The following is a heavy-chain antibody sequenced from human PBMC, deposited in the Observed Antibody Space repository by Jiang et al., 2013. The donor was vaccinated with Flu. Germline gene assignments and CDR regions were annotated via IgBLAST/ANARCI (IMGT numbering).Heavy chain of an antibody. CDR1: GGSISSSSYY. J-gene: IGHJ4*02. CDR3: AREGILTGYRYYFDY. D-gene: IGHD3-9*01. V-gene: IGHV4-39*02. Sequence: GPGLVKPSETLSLTCTVSGGSISSSSYYWGWIRQPPGKGLEWIGSIYYSGSTYYNPSLKSRVTISVDTSKNQFSLKLSSVTAADTAVYYCAREGILTGYRYYFDYWGQGTLVTVSS. CDR2: IYYSGST.